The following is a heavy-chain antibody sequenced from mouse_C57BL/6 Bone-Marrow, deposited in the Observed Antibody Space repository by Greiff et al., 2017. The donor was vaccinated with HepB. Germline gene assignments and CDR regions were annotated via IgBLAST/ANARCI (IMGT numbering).Heavy chain of an antibody. Sequence: DVKLVESGGGLVQPGGSLKLSCAASGFTFSDYYMYWVRQTPEKRLEWVAYISNGGGSTYYPDTVKGRFTISRDNAKNTLYLQMSRLKSEDTAMYYCARLSTTVVATGAMDYWGQGTSVTVSS. J-gene: IGHJ4*01. CDR3: ARLSTTVVATGAMDY. CDR2: ISNGGGST. V-gene: IGHV5-12*01. D-gene: IGHD1-1*01. CDR1: GFTFSDYY.